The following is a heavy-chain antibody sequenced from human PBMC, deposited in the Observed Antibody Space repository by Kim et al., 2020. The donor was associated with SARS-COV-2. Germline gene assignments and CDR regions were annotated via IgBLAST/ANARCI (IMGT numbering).Heavy chain of an antibody. D-gene: IGHD3-22*01. V-gene: IGHV7-4-1*02. Sequence: AXVKVSCKASGYTFTSYAMNWVRQAPGQXLXWMXWINTNTGNPTYAQGFTGRFVFSLDTSVSTAYLQISSLKAEDTAVYYCAREYDSSGYWIDYWGQGTLVTVSS. CDR2: INTNTGNP. J-gene: IGHJ4*02. CDR3: AREYDSSGYWIDY. CDR1: GYTFTSYA.